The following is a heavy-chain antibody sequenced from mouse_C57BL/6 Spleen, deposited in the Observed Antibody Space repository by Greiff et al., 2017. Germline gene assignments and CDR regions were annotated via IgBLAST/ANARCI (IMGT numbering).Heavy chain of an antibody. V-gene: IGHV1-69*01. CDR3: SRLKEGAYGRDAMDY. Sequence: VQLQQPGAELVMPGASVKLSCKASGYTFTSYWMHWVKQRPGQGLEWIGEIDPSDSYTNYNQKFKGKSTLTVDKSSRTAYMQLSSLTSEDSAVYYCSRLKEGAYGRDAMDYWGQGTSVTVSS. CDR1: GYTFTSYW. D-gene: IGHD1-2*01. CDR2: IDPSDSYT. J-gene: IGHJ4*01.